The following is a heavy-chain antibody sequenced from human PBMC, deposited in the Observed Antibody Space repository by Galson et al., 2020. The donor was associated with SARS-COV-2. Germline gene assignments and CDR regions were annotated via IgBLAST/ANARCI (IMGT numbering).Heavy chain of an antibody. Sequence: GESLKISCAASGFTFSSYSMNWVRPAPRKGLEWVSYISSSSSTIYYADSVKGRITITRDKAKNSLFLQMNRLRDEDTAVYYCASERVPVYCLDYWGQGTLVTVSS. CDR3: ASERVPVYCLDY. CDR1: GFTFSSYS. V-gene: IGHV3-48*02. D-gene: IGHD6-6*01. CDR2: ISSSSSTI. J-gene: IGHJ4*02.